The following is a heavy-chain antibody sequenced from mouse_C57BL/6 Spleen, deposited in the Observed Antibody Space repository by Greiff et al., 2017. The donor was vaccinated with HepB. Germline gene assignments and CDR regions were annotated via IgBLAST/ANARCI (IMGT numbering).Heavy chain of an antibody. CDR1: GFSFNTYA. V-gene: IGHV10-1*01. CDR3: VRHRAYAPYAMDY. J-gene: IGHJ4*01. Sequence: DVMLVESGGGLVQPKGSLKLSCAASGFSFNTYAMNWVRQAPGKGLEWVARIRSKSNNYATYYADSVKDRFTISRDDSESMLYLQMNNLKTEDTAMYYCVRHRAYAPYAMDYWGQGTSVTVSS. CDR2: IRSKSNNYAT. D-gene: IGHD3-3*01.